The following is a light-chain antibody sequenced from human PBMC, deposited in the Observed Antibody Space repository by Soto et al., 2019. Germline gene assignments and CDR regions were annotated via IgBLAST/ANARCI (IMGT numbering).Light chain of an antibody. Sequence: QSVLTQPPSVSAAPGQKVTISCSGSSSNIGNNYVSWYQQLPGTAPKLLIYENNKRPSGIPDRFSGSKSGTSATLGITGIQPGDEADYYCGTWDSSLSAGVFGGGTKLTVL. CDR3: GTWDSSLSAGV. J-gene: IGLJ3*02. CDR2: ENN. V-gene: IGLV1-51*02. CDR1: SSNIGNNY.